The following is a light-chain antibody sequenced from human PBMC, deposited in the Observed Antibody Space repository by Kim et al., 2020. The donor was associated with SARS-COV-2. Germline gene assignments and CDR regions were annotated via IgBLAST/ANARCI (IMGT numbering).Light chain of an antibody. J-gene: IGKJ5*01. CDR3: QQYNNWPIT. Sequence: VSPGERAALSCRASPSISSNLAWYQQKPGQAPRLLIYGASTRATDIPARFSGSGSGTEFTLTISSLQSEDFAVYYCQQYNNWPITFGQGTRLEIK. CDR1: PSISSN. V-gene: IGKV3-15*01. CDR2: GAS.